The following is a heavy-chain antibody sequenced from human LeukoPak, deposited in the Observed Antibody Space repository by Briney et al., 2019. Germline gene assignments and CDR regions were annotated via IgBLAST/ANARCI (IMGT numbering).Heavy chain of an antibody. V-gene: IGHV1-46*01. CDR2: INPSGGST. D-gene: IGHD2-15*01. CDR3: ARDLGSAGPAGY. CDR1: GYTFTSYY. Sequence: ASVKVSCKASGYTFTSYYMHWVRQAPGQGLEWMGIINPSGGSTGYAQKFQGRVTMTRDTSTSTVYMELSSLRSEDTAVYYCARDLGSAGPAGYWGQGTLVTVSS. J-gene: IGHJ4*02.